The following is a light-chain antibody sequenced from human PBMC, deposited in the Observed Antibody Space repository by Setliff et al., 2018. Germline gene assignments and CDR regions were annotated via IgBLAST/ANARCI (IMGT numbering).Light chain of an antibody. CDR3: LSYTSKTTHAL. J-gene: IGLJ2*01. CDR2: DVN. CDR1: SSDVSDYNF. V-gene: IGLV2-14*03. Sequence: QSALAQPASVSGSPGQSITIACTGLSSDVSDYNFVSWYQQHPGKAPKLIISDVNNRPSGVSDRFSGSKSANTASLTISGLQTEDEADYYCLSYTSKTTHALFGGGTQLTVL.